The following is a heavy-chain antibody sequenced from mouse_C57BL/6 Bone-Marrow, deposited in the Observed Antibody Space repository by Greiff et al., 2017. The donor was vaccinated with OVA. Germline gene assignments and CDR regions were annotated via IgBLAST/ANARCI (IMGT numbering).Heavy chain of an antibody. J-gene: IGHJ4*01. D-gene: IGHD1-3*01. V-gene: IGHV2-9-1*01. CDR1: GFSLTSYA. Sequence: VQRVESGPGLVAPSQSLSITCTVSGFSLTSYAISWVRQPPGKGLEWLGVIWTGGGTNYNSALKSRLSISKDNSKSQVFLKMNSLQTDDTARYYCARNKEEVGGYYAMDYWGQGTSVTVSS. CDR3: ARNKEEVGGYYAMDY. CDR2: IWTGGGT.